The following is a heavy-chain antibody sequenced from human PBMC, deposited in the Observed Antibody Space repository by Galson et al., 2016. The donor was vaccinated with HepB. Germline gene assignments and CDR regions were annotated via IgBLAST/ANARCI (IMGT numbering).Heavy chain of an antibody. J-gene: IGHJ4*02. CDR3: ANGRFRFWSSSVGSLDYFDY. V-gene: IGHV2-5*02. Sequence: PALVKPTQTLTLTCTFSGFSLSTSGVGVGWIRQPPGKALECLAVIYWDDDERYSPSLKNRLTITKDTSKNQVVLTMTDMDPVDTATYYCANGRFRFWSSSVGSLDYFDYWGQGTLVTVSS. CDR1: GFSLSTSGVG. D-gene: IGHD3-10*01. CDR2: IYWDDDE.